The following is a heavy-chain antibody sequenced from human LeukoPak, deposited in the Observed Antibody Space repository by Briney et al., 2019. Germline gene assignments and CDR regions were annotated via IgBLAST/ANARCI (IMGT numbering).Heavy chain of an antibody. J-gene: IGHJ5*02. CDR2: IWYDGSNK. CDR3: ARSRPPKPDIVVVPAAMRRYNWFDP. Sequence: GGSLRLSCVASGFTFSSYGMHWVRQAPGKGLEWVAVIWYDGSNKYYADSVKGRFTISRDNSKNTLYLQMNSLRAEDTAVYYCARSRPPKPDIVVVPAAMRRYNWFDPWGQGTLVTVSS. CDR1: GFTFSSYG. V-gene: IGHV3-33*01. D-gene: IGHD2-2*01.